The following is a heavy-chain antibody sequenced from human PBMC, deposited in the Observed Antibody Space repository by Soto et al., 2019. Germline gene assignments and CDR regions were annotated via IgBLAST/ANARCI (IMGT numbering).Heavy chain of an antibody. CDR1: GFTFSSYG. Sequence: QVQLVESGGGVVQPGRSLRLSCAASGFTFSSYGMHWVRQAPGKGLEWVAVISYDGSNKYYADSVKGRFTISRDNSKNTLYLQMNSLRAEDTAVYYCAKELYDSSGYIPYPYYYYGMDVWGQGTTVTVSS. V-gene: IGHV3-30*18. CDR3: AKELYDSSGYIPYPYYYYGMDV. CDR2: ISYDGSNK. J-gene: IGHJ6*02. D-gene: IGHD3-22*01.